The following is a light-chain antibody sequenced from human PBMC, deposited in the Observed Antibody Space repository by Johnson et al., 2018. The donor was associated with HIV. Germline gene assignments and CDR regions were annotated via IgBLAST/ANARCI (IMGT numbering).Light chain of an antibody. V-gene: IGLV1-51*02. J-gene: IGLJ1*01. Sequence: HSVLTQPPSVSAAPGQKVTISCSGSSSNIGNNYVSWYQQLPGTAPKLLIYENNKRPSGIPDRLSGSKSGTSATLGITGLQTGDEADYYCGTWDSSLSAAVFGTGTKVTVL. CDR2: ENN. CDR1: SSNIGNNY. CDR3: GTWDSSLSAAV.